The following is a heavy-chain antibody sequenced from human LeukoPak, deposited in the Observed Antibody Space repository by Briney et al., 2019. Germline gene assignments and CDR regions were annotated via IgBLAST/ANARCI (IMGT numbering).Heavy chain of an antibody. CDR3: ATRLGYCSSTSCFWFDP. CDR2: IYTSGST. J-gene: IGHJ5*02. D-gene: IGHD2-2*01. Sequence: SETLSLTCTVSGGSISSYYWSWIRQPAGKGLEWIGRIYTSGSTNYNPSLKSRVTMSVDTSKNQFSLKLSSVTAADTAVYYCATRLGYCSSTSCFWFDPWGQGTLVTVSS. CDR1: GGSISSYY. V-gene: IGHV4-4*07.